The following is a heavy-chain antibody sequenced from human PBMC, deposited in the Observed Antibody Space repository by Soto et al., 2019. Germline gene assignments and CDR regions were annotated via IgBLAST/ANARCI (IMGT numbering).Heavy chain of an antibody. J-gene: IGHJ4*02. Sequence: SVKGCCEGCLYAVRSYPRCWVQQAPGQGLEWMGGIIPIFGTTKYAQKFQGRVTIIADESTTTAYMELSSLRSEDTAVYYCAMIDYSSGSDYWGQGILVTVSS. CDR3: AMIDYSSGSDY. D-gene: IGHD6-19*01. V-gene: IGHV1-69*13. CDR1: LYAVRSYP. CDR2: IIPIFGTT.